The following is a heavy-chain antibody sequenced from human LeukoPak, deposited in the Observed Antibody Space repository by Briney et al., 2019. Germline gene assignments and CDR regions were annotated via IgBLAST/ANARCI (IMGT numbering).Heavy chain of an antibody. D-gene: IGHD3-10*01. J-gene: IGHJ4*02. V-gene: IGHV4-31*03. Sequence: SETLSLTCTVSGGSIRSGNYYWSWIRQHPGKGLEWIGYIYYSGSTFYNPSLKSRVTISLDTSENQFSLKLSSVTAADTAVYYCARGLWFGDTPPGYWGQGTLVTVSS. CDR2: IYYSGST. CDR1: GGSIRSGNYY. CDR3: ARGLWFGDTPPGY.